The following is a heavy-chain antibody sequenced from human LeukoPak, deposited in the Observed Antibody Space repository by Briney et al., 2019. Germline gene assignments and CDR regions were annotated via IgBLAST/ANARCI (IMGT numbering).Heavy chain of an antibody. CDR2: INPNSGGT. CDR3: ASDTTGRYCRGGSCNDY. V-gene: IGHV1-2*06. CDR1: GYTFTCYY. Sequence: GASVKVSCKASGYTFTCYYMHWVRQAPGQGLEWMGRINPNSGGTNYAQKFQGRVTMTRDTSISTAYMELSRLRSDDTAVYYCASDTTGRYCRGGSCNDYWGQGTLVTVSS. J-gene: IGHJ4*02. D-gene: IGHD2-15*01.